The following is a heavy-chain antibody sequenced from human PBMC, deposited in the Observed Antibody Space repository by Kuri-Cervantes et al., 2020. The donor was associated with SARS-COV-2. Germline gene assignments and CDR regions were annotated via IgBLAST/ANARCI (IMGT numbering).Heavy chain of an antibody. J-gene: IGHJ3*02. D-gene: IGHD6-13*01. CDR2: IIPIFGTA. CDR3: ARISSRHSAFDI. Sequence: SVKVSCKASGGTFSSYAISWVRQAPGQGLEWMGGIIPIFGTANYAQKFQGRVTITADKSTSTAYMELSSLRSDDTAVYYCARISSRHSAFDIWGQGTMVTVSS. CDR1: GGTFSSYA. V-gene: IGHV1-69*06.